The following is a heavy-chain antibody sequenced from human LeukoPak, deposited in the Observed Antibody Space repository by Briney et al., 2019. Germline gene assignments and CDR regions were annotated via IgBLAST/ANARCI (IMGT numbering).Heavy chain of an antibody. D-gene: IGHD1-1*01. CDR2: IHPEGNEN. J-gene: IGHJ4*02. CDR3: ARGDDFSGDH. Sequence: GGSLRLSCAVSGFTFSNFWMSWVRQAPGRGLEWVANIHPEGNENYHVESVKGRFTISRDNAKNSLFLQMNGLRVEDTAVYYCARGDDFSGDHWGQGTLVTVSS. CDR1: GFTFSNFW. V-gene: IGHV3-7*04.